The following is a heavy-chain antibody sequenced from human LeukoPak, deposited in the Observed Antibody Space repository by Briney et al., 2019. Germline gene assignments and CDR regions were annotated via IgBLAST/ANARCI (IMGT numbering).Heavy chain of an antibody. V-gene: IGHV3-23*01. D-gene: IGHD4-17*01. Sequence: GGSLRLSCAASGFTFSSYAMSWVSQAPGKGLEWVSVISGSGGSTYYADSVKGRFTVSRDNSKNTLYLQMNSLRAEDTAVYYCARVVDHDYGDYYLDYWGQGTLVTVSS. CDR1: GFTFSSYA. J-gene: IGHJ4*02. CDR3: ARVVDHDYGDYYLDY. CDR2: ISGSGGST.